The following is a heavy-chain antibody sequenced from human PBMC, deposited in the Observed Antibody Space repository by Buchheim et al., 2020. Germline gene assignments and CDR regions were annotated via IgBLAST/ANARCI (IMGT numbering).Heavy chain of an antibody. CDR3: AREPIFGVLHGPNYYYYYYMDV. CDR2: INYRGSA. V-gene: IGHV4-61*01. CDR1: GGSVSSSSYY. J-gene: IGHJ6*03. Sequence: QVQLQESGPGLVKPSETLSLTCTVSGGSVSSSSYYWSWIRQPPGKGLEWIGYINYRGSANYNPSLKSRVTISIDTSKNQFSLKLSSVIAADTAVYYCAREPIFGVLHGPNYYYYYYMDVWGKGTT. D-gene: IGHD3-3*01.